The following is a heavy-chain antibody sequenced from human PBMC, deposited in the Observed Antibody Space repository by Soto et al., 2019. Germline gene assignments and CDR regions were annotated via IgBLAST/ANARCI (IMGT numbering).Heavy chain of an antibody. CDR2: ISYDGSNK. CDR1: GFTFSSYA. D-gene: IGHD3-10*01. J-gene: IGHJ3*02. Sequence: QVQLVESGGGVVQPGRSLRLSCAASGFTFSSYAMHWVRQAPGKGLEWVAVISYDGSNKYYADSVKGRFTISRDNSKNTLYLQMNSMRAEDTAVYYCARDSSATGAFDIWGQGTMVTVSS. CDR3: ARDSSATGAFDI. V-gene: IGHV3-30-3*01.